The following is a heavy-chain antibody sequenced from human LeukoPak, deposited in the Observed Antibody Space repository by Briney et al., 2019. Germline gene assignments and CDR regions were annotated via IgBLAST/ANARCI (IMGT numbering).Heavy chain of an antibody. CDR1: GGTFSSYA. V-gene: IGHV1-69*05. J-gene: IGHJ4*02. CDR3: ARLTTGWDYFDY. CDR2: IIPIFGTA. D-gene: IGHD4-11*01. Sequence: ASVKVSCKASGGTFSSYAISWVRQAPGQGLEWMGGIIPIFGTANYAQKFQGRVTITTDESTSTAYMELSSLRSEDTAVYYCARLTTGWDYFDYWGRGTLVTVSS.